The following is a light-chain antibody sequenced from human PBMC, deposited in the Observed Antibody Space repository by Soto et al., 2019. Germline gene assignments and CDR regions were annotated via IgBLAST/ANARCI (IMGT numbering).Light chain of an antibody. Sequence: EIVLTQSPGTLSLSPGERATLSCRASQSVPGNYLAWLQQKPGQAPRVLIYGVSMRATGIPDRFSGSGSGTDVTLTISRLEPEDFAVYFCQQYTSPPWTLGQGTKVETK. CDR2: GVS. CDR1: QSVPGNY. V-gene: IGKV3-20*01. CDR3: QQYTSPPWT. J-gene: IGKJ1*01.